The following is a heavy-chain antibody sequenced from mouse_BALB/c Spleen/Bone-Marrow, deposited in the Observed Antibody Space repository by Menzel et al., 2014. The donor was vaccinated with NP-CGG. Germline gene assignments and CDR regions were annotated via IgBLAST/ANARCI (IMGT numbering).Heavy chain of an antibody. CDR2: IDPETGGT. V-gene: IGHV1-15*01. D-gene: IGHD1-1*01. J-gene: IGHJ2*01. CDR3: TRGGYFITTVVVDFDC. CDR1: GYTFTDYD. Sequence: VQLEESGAELVRPGASVTLFCKASGYTFTDYDMHWVKQTPVHGLEWIGAIDPETGGTAYNQKFKGKAKLTADKSSSTAYLELRSLTSEDSAVYYCTRGGYFITTVVVDFDCWGQGTTLTVSS.